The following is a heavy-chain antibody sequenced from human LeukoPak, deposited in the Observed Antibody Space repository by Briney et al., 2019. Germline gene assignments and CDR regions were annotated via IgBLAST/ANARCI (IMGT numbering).Heavy chain of an antibody. D-gene: IGHD6-13*01. CDR3: ARAAAFVY. CDR2: INHSGST. CDR1: GGSFSGYY. V-gene: IGHV4-34*01. J-gene: IGHJ4*02. Sequence: SETLSLTCAVYGGSFSGYYWSWIRQPPGKGLEWIGEINHSGSTNYNPSLKSRVTISVDTSKNQFSLKLSSVTAADTAVYYCARAAAFVYWGQGTLVTVSS.